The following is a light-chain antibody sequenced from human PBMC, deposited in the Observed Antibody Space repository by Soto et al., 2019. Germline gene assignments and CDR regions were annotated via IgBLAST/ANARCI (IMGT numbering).Light chain of an antibody. V-gene: IGKV4-1*01. CDR1: QSVLYSSNNKNY. J-gene: IGKJ4*01. CDR2: WAT. Sequence: DIVMTQSPDSLTVSMGERATINCKSSQSVLYSSNNKNYFAWYQQKQGQPPKLLIYWATTRESAVPDRFSGSGSRTDFTLTISILQAEDVAVYYLQQYYSTPRLTFGGGTKVEIK. CDR3: QQYYSTPRLT.